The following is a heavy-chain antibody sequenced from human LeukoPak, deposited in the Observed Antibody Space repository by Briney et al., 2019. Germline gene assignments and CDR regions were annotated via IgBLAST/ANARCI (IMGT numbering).Heavy chain of an antibody. CDR1: GFTFSSYS. J-gene: IGHJ4*02. V-gene: IGHV3-21*01. D-gene: IGHD5-12*01. CDR2: ISSSSSYI. Sequence: GGSLRLSCAASGFTFSSYSVNWVRQAPGKGLEWVSSISSSSSYIYYADSVKGRFTISRDNAKNSLYLQMNSLRAEDTAVYYCARVIVATTRYYFDYWGQGTLVTVSS. CDR3: ARVIVATTRYYFDY.